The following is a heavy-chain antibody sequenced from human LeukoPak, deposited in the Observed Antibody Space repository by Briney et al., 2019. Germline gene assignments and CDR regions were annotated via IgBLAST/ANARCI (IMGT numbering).Heavy chain of an antibody. Sequence: GASVKVSCKASGYTFTGYYMHWVRQAPGQGLEWMGWINPNSGGTNYAQKFQGRVTMTRDTSISTAYMELSRMRSDDTAVYYCARDRVTMVRGVSEVPFDYWGQGTLVTVSS. CDR1: GYTFTGYY. CDR3: ARDRVTMVRGVSEVPFDY. V-gene: IGHV1-2*02. J-gene: IGHJ4*02. CDR2: INPNSGGT. D-gene: IGHD3-10*01.